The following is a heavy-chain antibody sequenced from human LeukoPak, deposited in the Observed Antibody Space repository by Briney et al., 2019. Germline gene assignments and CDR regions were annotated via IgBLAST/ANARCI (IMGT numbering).Heavy chain of an antibody. Sequence: SETLSLTXTVSGGSIGSYYWSWIRQTPGKGLEWIGYIYYSGSTNYNPSLKSRVTISVDTSKNQFSLKLSSVTAADTAVYYCASGMVIAPFDYWGQGTLVTVSS. CDR2: IYYSGST. CDR1: GGSIGSYY. V-gene: IGHV4-59*01. J-gene: IGHJ4*02. CDR3: ASGMVIAPFDY. D-gene: IGHD2-21*01.